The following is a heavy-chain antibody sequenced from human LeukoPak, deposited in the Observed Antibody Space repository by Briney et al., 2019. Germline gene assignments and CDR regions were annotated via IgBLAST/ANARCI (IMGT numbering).Heavy chain of an antibody. V-gene: IGHV3-30*04. Sequence: GGSLRLSCAASASTFTNFAMTWVRQAPGKGLEWVAVISYDGSNKYYADSVKGRFTISRDNSKNTLYLQMNCLRAEDTAVYYCARDRGDGYNWDAFDIWGQGTMVTVSS. CDR1: ASTFTNFA. D-gene: IGHD5-24*01. CDR2: ISYDGSNK. J-gene: IGHJ3*02. CDR3: ARDRGDGYNWDAFDI.